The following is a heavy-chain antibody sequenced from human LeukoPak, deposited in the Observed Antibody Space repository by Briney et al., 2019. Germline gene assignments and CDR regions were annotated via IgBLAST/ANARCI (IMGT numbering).Heavy chain of an antibody. Sequence: SETLSLTCAVSGGFISSSNWWSWVRQPPGQGLAWVGEIYHSGSTNYNPSLKSRVTISVDKSKNQFSLKLSSVTAADTAVYYCARALVGARSPFDYWGQGTLVTVSS. CDR1: GGFISSSNW. J-gene: IGHJ4*02. V-gene: IGHV4-4*02. CDR2: IYHSGST. D-gene: IGHD1-26*01. CDR3: ARALVGARSPFDY.